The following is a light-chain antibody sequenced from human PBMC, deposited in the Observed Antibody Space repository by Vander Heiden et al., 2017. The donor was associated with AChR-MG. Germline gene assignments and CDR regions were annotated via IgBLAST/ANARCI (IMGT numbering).Light chain of an antibody. Sequence: DIQLTQSPSSLSASVGDRVTITCRASQTVSTYLNWYQQKPGKAPKLLIYAASTLQSGVPSRFSGSGSGTDFTLTINRLQPEDFATYYCQQRDRTMWTFGQRTKVDLK. J-gene: IGKJ1*01. CDR3: QQRDRTMWT. V-gene: IGKV1-39*01. CDR2: AAS. CDR1: QTVSTY.